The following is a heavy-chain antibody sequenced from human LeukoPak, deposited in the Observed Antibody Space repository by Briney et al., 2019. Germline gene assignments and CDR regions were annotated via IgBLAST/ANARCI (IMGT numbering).Heavy chain of an antibody. J-gene: IGHJ3*02. Sequence: SVTVSCTASGGTFSSYAISWVRQAPGQGLEWMGGIIPIFGTANYAQKFQGRVTITADESTSTAYMELSSLRSEDTAVYYCAMYYYDSSGYYYFAFDIWGQGTMVTVSS. CDR1: GGTFSSYA. D-gene: IGHD3-22*01. CDR3: AMYYYDSSGYYYFAFDI. CDR2: IIPIFGTA. V-gene: IGHV1-69*13.